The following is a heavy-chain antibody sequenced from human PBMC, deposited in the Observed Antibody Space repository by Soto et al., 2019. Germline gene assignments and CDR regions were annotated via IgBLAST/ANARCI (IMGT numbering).Heavy chain of an antibody. CDR3: ARGGGYNVIDY. D-gene: IGHD5-12*01. CDR2: IWYDGSNK. V-gene: IGHV3-33*01. CDR1: GFTFSSYG. J-gene: IGHJ4*02. Sequence: QVQLVESGGGVVQPGRSLRLSCAASGFTFSSYGMHWVRQAPGKGLEWVAVIWYDGSNKYYADSVKGRFTISRDNSKNTLYRQMNSLRAEDAAVYYCARGGGYNVIDYWGQGTLVTVSS.